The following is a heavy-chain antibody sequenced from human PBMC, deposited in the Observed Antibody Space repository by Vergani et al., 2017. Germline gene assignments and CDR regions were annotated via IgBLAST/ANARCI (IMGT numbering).Heavy chain of an antibody. CDR1: GYTLTELS. CDR3: ATAIMEIIAAAGPWYAFDI. CDR2: FDPEDGET. V-gene: IGHV1-24*01. D-gene: IGHD6-13*01. J-gene: IGHJ3*02. Sequence: QVQLVQSGAEVKKPGASVKVSCKVSGYTLTELSMHWVRQAPGKGLEWMGGFDPEDGETIYAQKFQGRVTMPEDTSKDTAYMELSSLRSEDTAVYYCATAIMEIIAAAGPWYAFDIWGQGTMVTVSS.